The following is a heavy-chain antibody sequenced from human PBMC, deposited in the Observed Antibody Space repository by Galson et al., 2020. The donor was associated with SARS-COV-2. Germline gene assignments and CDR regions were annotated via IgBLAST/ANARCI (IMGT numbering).Heavy chain of an antibody. D-gene: IGHD3-10*01. CDR3: VRDRGAFDI. Sequence: GGSLRLSCAASGFTFSNYWMHWVRQVPGKGLVWVSRVNREGTFTTYADSVKGRFTISRDNAKNSVDLHMNSLRAEDTAVYFCVRDRGAFDIWGQWTMVTVSS. CDR2: VNREGTFT. V-gene: IGHV3-74*01. CDR1: GFTFSNYW. J-gene: IGHJ3*02.